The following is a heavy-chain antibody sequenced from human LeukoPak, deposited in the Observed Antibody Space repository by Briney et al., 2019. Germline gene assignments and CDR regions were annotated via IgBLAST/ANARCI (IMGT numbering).Heavy chain of an antibody. CDR1: GGSISSYY. CDR3: ARGRSSSWYLLDY. D-gene: IGHD6-13*01. CDR2: IYYSGST. J-gene: IGHJ4*02. V-gene: IGHV4-59*01. Sequence: SETLSLTCTVSGGSISSYYWSWLRQPPGKGLEWIGYIYYSGSTNYNPSLKSRVTISVDTSKNQFSLKLSSVTAADTAVYYCARGRSSSWYLLDYWGQGTLVTVSS.